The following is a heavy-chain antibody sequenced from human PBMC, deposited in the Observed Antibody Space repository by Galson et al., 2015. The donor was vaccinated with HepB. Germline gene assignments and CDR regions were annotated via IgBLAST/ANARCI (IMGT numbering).Heavy chain of an antibody. CDR3: ARGGTYGDILTGYPPDY. CDR2: IDPSDSYT. Sequence: GAEVKKPGESLRISCKGSGYSFTSYWISWVRQMPGKGLEWMGRIDPSDSYTNYSPSFQGHVTISADKSISTAYLQWSSLKASDTAMYYCARGGTYGDILTGYPPDYWGQGTLVTVSS. J-gene: IGHJ4*02. CDR1: GYSFTSYW. D-gene: IGHD3-9*01. V-gene: IGHV5-10-1*01.